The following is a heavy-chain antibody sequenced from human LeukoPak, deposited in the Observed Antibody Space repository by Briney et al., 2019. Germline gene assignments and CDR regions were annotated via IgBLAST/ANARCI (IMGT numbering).Heavy chain of an antibody. V-gene: IGHV3-30*07. D-gene: IGHD6-19*01. CDR3: ARDGDPAQWLVPGWFDP. CDR1: GFTFSSYA. Sequence: GGSLRLSCAASGFTFSSYAMHWVRQAPGKGLEWVVVISYDGSNKYYADSVKGRFTISRDNSKNTLYLQMNSLRAEDTAVYYCARDGDPAQWLVPGWFDPWGQGTLVTVSS. J-gene: IGHJ5*02. CDR2: ISYDGSNK.